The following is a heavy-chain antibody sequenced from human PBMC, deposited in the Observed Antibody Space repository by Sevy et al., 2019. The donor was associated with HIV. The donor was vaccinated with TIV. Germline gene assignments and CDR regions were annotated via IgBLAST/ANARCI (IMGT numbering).Heavy chain of an antibody. Sequence: SETLSLTCTVSGGSISSYYWSWIRQTAGKGLEWIGRIYTSGSTNYNPSLKSRVTMSVDTSKNQFSLKLSSVTAADTAVYYCARDLYGSGSYANWFDPWGQGTLVTVSS. J-gene: IGHJ5*02. CDR2: IYTSGST. CDR3: ARDLYGSGSYANWFDP. V-gene: IGHV4-4*07. CDR1: GGSISSYY. D-gene: IGHD3-10*01.